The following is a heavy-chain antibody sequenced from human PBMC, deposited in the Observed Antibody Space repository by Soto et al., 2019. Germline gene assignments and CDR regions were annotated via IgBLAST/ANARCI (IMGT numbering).Heavy chain of an antibody. CDR2: IYPADSDT. CDR1: GYSFTNYW. J-gene: IGHJ4*02. V-gene: IGHV5-51*01. D-gene: IGHD1-1*01. Sequence: RRESLKISCKGSGYSFTNYWIGWVRQMPGKGLEWMGLIYPADSDTRYSPSFQGQVTFSADKSLNTAYLQWNSLKTSDTAIYYCARQRAWNDAFDIWGQGILVTVSS. CDR3: ARQRAWNDAFDI.